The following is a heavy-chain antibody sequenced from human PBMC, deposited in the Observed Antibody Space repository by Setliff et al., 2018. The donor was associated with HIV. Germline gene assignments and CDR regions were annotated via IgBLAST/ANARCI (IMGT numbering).Heavy chain of an antibody. CDR2: ISTSGST. J-gene: IGHJ4*02. D-gene: IGHD3-22*01. V-gene: IGHV4-59*11. CDR1: GASFTTHY. Sequence: SETLSLTCTVSGASFTTHYWSLIRQPPGKGLEWIGCISTSGSTNYNPSLKSRVTLSIDMSKNQFSLKLSSVTAADTAVYYCARDRSDYYDSSGSAIYFDYWGQGTLVTVSS. CDR3: ARDRSDYYDSSGSAIYFDY.